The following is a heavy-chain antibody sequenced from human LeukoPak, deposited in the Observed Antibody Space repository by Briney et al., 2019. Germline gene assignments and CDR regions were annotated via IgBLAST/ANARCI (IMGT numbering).Heavy chain of an antibody. D-gene: IGHD4-17*01. CDR2: IIPILGIA. V-gene: IGHV1-69*04. J-gene: IGHJ1*01. CDR3: ARGTTVTSAEYFQH. Sequence: ASVKVSCKASGGTFSSYAISWVRQAPGQGLEWMGRIIPILGIANYAQKFQGRVTITADKSTSTAYMELSSLRSEDTAVYYCARGTTVTSAEYFQHWGQGTLVTVSS. CDR1: GGTFSSYA.